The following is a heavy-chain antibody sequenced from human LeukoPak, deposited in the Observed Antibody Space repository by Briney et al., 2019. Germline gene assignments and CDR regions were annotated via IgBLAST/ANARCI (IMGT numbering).Heavy chain of an antibody. Sequence: GGSLRLSCTASGFTFSNYAMNWVRQAPGKGLECVSFITASGRSTYYTDAVKGRFSISRDNSKNTLHLQMNSLRAEVTAVYYCAKGTVGSRNGPTCYPFDNWGPGTLVTVSS. CDR1: GFTFSNYA. J-gene: IGHJ4*02. D-gene: IGHD2-15*01. CDR2: ITASGRST. CDR3: AKGTVGSRNGPTCYPFDN. V-gene: IGHV3-23*01.